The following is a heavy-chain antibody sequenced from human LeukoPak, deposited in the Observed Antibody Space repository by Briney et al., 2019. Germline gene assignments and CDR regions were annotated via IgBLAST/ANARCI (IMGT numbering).Heavy chain of an antibody. J-gene: IGHJ4*02. CDR1: GFTFSSYG. CDR2: IRYDGSNK. D-gene: IGHD3-16*02. V-gene: IGHV3-30*02. CDR3: AKDADFMITFGGVIADY. Sequence: HPGGSLRLSCAASGFTFSSYGMHWVRQAPGKGLEWVAFIRYDGSNKYYADSVKGRFTISRDNSKNTLYLQMNSLRAEDTAVYYCAKDADFMITFGGVIADYWGQGTLVTVSS.